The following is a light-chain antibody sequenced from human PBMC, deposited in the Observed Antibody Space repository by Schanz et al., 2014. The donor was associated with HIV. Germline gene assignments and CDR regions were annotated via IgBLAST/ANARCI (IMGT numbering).Light chain of an antibody. Sequence: EIVLTQSPGTLSLSPGDRATLSCRASQSVSDSYLAWYQQKPGQAPRLLIYGASTRATGIPDRFSGSGSGTDFTLTISRLAPEDFAVYYCQQYGSSPPRYTFGQGTKVEI. CDR3: QQYGSSPPRYT. J-gene: IGKJ2*01. CDR2: GAS. CDR1: QSVSDSY. V-gene: IGKV3-20*01.